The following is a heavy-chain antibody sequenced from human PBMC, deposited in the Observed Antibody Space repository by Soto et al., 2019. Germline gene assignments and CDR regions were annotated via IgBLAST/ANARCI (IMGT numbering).Heavy chain of an antibody. J-gene: IGHJ6*02. D-gene: IGHD6-6*01. V-gene: IGHV5-51*01. CDR1: GYSFTIYW. CDR2: IYPGDSDT. CDR3: ARRXAGGRSSSTPYYYGMDV. Sequence: GESLKISCKGSGYSFTIYWIGWVRQMPGKGLEWMGIIYPGDSDTRYSPSFQGQVTISADKSISTAYLQWSSLKASDTAMYYCARRXAGGRSSSTPYYYGMDVWGQGTTVTVSS.